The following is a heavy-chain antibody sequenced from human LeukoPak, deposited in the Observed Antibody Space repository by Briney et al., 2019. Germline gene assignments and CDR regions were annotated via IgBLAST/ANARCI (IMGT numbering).Heavy chain of an antibody. V-gene: IGHV3-23*01. CDR2: VRGSGSDT. CDR1: GFTFSTYA. D-gene: IGHD5-12*01. CDR3: AKTSRVNSAYDSPFDY. Sequence: GGSLRLSCAASGFTFSTYAMSWVRQAPGKGLEWVSAVRGSGSDTYYADSMKGRFTISRDNSKNTLHLQMNSLRAEDTAIYYCAKTSRVNSAYDSPFDYWGQGTLVTVSS. J-gene: IGHJ4*02.